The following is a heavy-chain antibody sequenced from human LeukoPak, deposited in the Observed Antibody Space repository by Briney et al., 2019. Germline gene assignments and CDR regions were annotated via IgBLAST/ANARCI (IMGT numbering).Heavy chain of an antibody. CDR2: ISAYNGNT. D-gene: IGHD3-10*01. V-gene: IGHV1-18*01. J-gene: IGHJ5*02. CDR1: GYTFTSYG. CDR3: ARDDPPYYYGSGSCPNNNWFDP. Sequence: ASVKVSCKASGYTFTSYGISWVRQAPGQGLEWMGWISAYNGNTNYAQKLQGRVTMTTDTSTSTAYMELRSLRSDDTAVYYCARDDPPYYYGSGSCPNNNWFDPWGQGTLVTVSS.